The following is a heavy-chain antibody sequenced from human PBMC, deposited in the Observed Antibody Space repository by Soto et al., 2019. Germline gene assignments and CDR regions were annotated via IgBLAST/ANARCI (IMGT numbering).Heavy chain of an antibody. Sequence: PSETLSLTCTVSGGSISSSSYYWGWIRQPPGKGLEWIGSMYYSGGTYYNPSLKSRVTIFVDTSKNQFSLKLSSVTAADTAVYYCARLSAAGNYHYYGMDVWGQGTTVTVSS. J-gene: IGHJ6*02. D-gene: IGHD6-13*01. CDR3: ARLSAAGNYHYYGMDV. CDR2: MYYSGGT. CDR1: GGSISSSSYY. V-gene: IGHV4-39*01.